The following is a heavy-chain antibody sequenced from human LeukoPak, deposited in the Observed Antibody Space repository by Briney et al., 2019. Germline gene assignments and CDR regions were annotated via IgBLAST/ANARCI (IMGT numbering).Heavy chain of an antibody. Sequence: SVKVSCKASGFSFTGSVIQWVRQARGQRLELIGWIVVGSGNTNYAQKFQERGTITRDRSTSTAYMELSSLRSEGTALYYCATHSSRWYDHDAFDIWGQGTMVTVSS. CDR1: GFSFTGSV. CDR2: IVVGSGNT. CDR3: ATHSSRWYDHDAFDI. V-gene: IGHV1-58*02. D-gene: IGHD6-19*01. J-gene: IGHJ3*02.